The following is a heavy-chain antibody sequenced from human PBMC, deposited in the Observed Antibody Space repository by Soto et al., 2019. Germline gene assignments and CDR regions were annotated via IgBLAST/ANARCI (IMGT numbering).Heavy chain of an antibody. V-gene: IGHV4-30-4*01. J-gene: IGHJ6*02. D-gene: IGHD2-15*01. CDR1: GGSISSGDYY. CDR3: ARVCSDTSCPRPYYGMDV. Sequence: PSETLSLTCTVSGGSISSGDYYWSWIRQPPGKGLEWFGYIYKSGSTYYNPSLKIRITMSVATSKNQFSLKLNSVTAADTAVYYCARVCSDTSCPRPYYGMDVWGQGTTVTVSS. CDR2: IYKSGST.